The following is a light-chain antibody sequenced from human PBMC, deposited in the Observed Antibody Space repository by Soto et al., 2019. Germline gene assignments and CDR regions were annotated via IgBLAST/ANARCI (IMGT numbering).Light chain of an antibody. V-gene: IGKV3-20*01. CDR1: QSVSSTY. CDR3: QQYGRSRWT. CDR2: GA. J-gene: IGKJ1*01. Sequence: EIVLTQSPGTLSLSPGERATLSCRASQSVSSTYLAWLQQKAGQAPRLLIHGASRATGIPDRFSGSGSGTDFTLTISRLEPEDFAVYYCQQYGRSRWTFGQGTKVEIK.